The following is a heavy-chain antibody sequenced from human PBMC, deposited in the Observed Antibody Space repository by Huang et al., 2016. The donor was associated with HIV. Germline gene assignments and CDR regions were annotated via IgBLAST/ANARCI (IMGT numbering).Heavy chain of an antibody. D-gene: IGHD4-17*01. J-gene: IGHJ6*03. CDR3: ASRTTVTTTSNYHYFYMDV. CDR2: IYYIGNG. Sequence: QLQLQESGPGLVKPSETLSLTCPVSGGSISSSSYCWGWIRQSPGKGLEWIGSIYYIGNGYYNPSLKSRVTMSVDRSSNQFSLKMHSVTAADTAVYYCASRTTVTTTSNYHYFYMDVWGKGTTVIVSS. CDR1: GGSISSSSYC. V-gene: IGHV4-39*01.